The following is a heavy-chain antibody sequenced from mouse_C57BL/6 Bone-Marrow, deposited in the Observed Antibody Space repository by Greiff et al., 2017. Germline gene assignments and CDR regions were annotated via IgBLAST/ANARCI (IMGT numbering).Heavy chain of an antibody. J-gene: IGHJ1*03. Sequence: QVQLQQPGAELVRPGSSVKLSCKASGYTFTSYWMDWVKQRPGQGLEWIGNIYPSDSETHYNQKFKDKDTLTVDKSSSTAYMQLSSLTSEDSAVYYCARGVPYDYGYFDVWGTGTTVTVSS. V-gene: IGHV1-61*01. CDR1: GYTFTSYW. D-gene: IGHD2-3*01. CDR3: ARGVPYDYGYFDV. CDR2: IYPSDSET.